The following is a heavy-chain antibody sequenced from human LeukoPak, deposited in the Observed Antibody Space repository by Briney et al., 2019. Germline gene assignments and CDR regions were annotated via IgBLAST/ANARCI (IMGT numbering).Heavy chain of an antibody. CDR1: GFTVSNNF. CDR2: IYSGGST. J-gene: IGHJ4*02. Sequence: AGGSLRLSCAASGFTVSNNFMSWVRQAPGKGLEWVSVIYSGGSTNYADSVKGRFTISRDNAENSLYLQMNSLRAEDTAVYYCARDFGYFWGQGTLVTVSS. V-gene: IGHV3-66*01. CDR3: ARDFGYF. D-gene: IGHD3-10*01.